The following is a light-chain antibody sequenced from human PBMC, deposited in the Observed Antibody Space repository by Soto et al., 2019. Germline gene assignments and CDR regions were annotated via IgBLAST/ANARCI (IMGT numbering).Light chain of an antibody. Sequence: PGERVPLSCRASQSVSSSYLTCYQQIPGQAPRLLIYGASTRATGIPDRFSGSGSGTDFTLTISRLEPEDFAVYYCQQYANSPRTFGQGTKVDIK. CDR1: QSVSSSY. CDR2: GAS. V-gene: IGKV3-20*01. J-gene: IGKJ1*01. CDR3: QQYANSPRT.